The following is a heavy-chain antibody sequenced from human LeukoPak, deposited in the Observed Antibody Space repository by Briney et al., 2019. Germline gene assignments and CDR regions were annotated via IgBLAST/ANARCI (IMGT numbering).Heavy chain of an antibody. CDR1: GFTFSSYA. Sequence: PGGSLRLSCAASGFTFSSYAMSWVRQAPGKGLEWVSAISGGGGSTYYADSVKGRFTISRDNSKNTLYLQMNSLRAEDTAVHYCATNSRSMVRGVLGYYFDYWGQGTLVTVSS. CDR3: ATNSRSMVRGVLGYYFDY. CDR2: ISGGGGST. D-gene: IGHD3-10*01. J-gene: IGHJ4*02. V-gene: IGHV3-23*01.